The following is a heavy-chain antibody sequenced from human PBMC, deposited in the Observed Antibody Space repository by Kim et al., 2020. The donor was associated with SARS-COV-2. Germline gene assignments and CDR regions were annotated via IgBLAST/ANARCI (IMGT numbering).Heavy chain of an antibody. J-gene: IGHJ6*02. V-gene: IGHV4-59*01. Sequence: PALKCRVTISVDTSKNQFSLKLSSVTAADTAVYYCARDRSGWYSNYGMDVWGQGTTVTVSS. D-gene: IGHD6-19*01. CDR3: ARDRSGWYSNYGMDV.